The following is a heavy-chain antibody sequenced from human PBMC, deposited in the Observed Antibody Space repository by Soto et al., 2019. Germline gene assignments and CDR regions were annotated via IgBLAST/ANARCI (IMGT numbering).Heavy chain of an antibody. CDR2: ISYDGSNK. V-gene: IGHV3-30*18. Sequence: GGSLRLSCAASGFTFSSYGMHWVRQAPGKGLEWVAVISYDGSNKYYADSVKGRFTISRDNSKNTLYLQMNSLRAEDTAVYYCAKDTDIVVVPAADPYYYGMDVWGQGTTVTVSS. CDR3: AKDTDIVVVPAADPYYYGMDV. D-gene: IGHD2-2*01. J-gene: IGHJ6*02. CDR1: GFTFSSYG.